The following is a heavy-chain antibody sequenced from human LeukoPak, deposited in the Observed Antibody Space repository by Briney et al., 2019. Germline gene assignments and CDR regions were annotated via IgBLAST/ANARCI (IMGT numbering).Heavy chain of an antibody. V-gene: IGHV3-21*06. J-gene: IGHJ3*01. CDR3: ARIDAFDV. CDR2: ISSRGSYT. CDR1: GFTFSNYN. Sequence: GGSLRLSCAASGFTFSNYNMNWVRQAPGKGLEWVSYISSRGSYTYYADSVKGRFTISRDNAKNSLYLQMNSLRAEDTAVYYCARIDAFDVWGQGTMVTVSS.